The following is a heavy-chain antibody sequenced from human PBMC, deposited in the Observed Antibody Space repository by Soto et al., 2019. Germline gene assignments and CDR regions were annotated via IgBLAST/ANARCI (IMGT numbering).Heavy chain of an antibody. V-gene: IGHV3-23*01. CDR1: GFTFSSYA. J-gene: IGHJ5*02. D-gene: IGHD2-2*01. CDR2: ISGSGGST. Sequence: GGSLRLSCAASGFTFSSYAMSWVRQAPGKGLEWVSAISGSGGSTYYADSVKGRFTISRDNSKNTLYLQMNNLRAEDTAVYYCAKDHVVVVPALNNWFDPWGQGTLVTVSS. CDR3: AKDHVVVVPALNNWFDP.